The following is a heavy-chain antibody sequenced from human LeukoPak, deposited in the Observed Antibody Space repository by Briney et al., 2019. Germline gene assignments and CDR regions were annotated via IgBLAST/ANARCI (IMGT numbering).Heavy chain of an antibody. CDR3: ARDGPSLTGTTHGMDV. CDR2: IIPIFGTA. D-gene: IGHD1-7*01. J-gene: IGHJ6*02. Sequence: SVKVSCKASGYTFTSYYMHWVRQAPGQGLEWMGGIIPIFGTANYAQKFQGRVTITADESTSTAYMELSSLRSEDTAVYYCARDGPSLTGTTHGMDVWGQGTTVTVSS. CDR1: GYTFTSYY. V-gene: IGHV1-69*13.